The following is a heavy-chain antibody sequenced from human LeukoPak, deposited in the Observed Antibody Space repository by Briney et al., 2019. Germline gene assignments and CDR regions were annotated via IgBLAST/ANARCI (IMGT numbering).Heavy chain of an antibody. Sequence: GGSLRLSCAASGFTFSSYAINWVRQAPGKGLEWVSGISGSGGSTYYADPVKGRFTISRDNSKNTLYLQMNSLRAEDTVVYYCAKGGGAYYSDSSTYSAPFEHWGQGTLVTVSS. CDR3: AKGGGAYYSDSSTYSAPFEH. CDR2: ISGSGGST. V-gene: IGHV3-23*01. D-gene: IGHD3-22*01. J-gene: IGHJ4*02. CDR1: GFTFSSYA.